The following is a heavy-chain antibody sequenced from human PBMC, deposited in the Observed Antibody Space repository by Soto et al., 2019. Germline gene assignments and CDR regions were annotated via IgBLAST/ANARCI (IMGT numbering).Heavy chain of an antibody. D-gene: IGHD2-21*01. CDR3: STGASYCGGDCFNY. J-gene: IGHJ4*02. CDR1: GFTFSNAW. Sequence: VQLVESGGDFVKPGGSLRLSCAGSGFTFSNAWMNWVRQAPGNGLEWVGRIKSKVNGGTTDYGASVKGRFSISRDDPRNTAYLQVSSLKSDDTAVYYCSTGASYCGGDCFNYWGQGTLVTVSS. CDR2: IKSKVNGGTT. V-gene: IGHV3-15*07.